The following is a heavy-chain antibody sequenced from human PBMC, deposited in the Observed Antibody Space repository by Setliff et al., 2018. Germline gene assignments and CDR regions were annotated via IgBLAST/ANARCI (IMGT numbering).Heavy chain of an antibody. D-gene: IGHD2-2*02. CDR1: GVSITSHY. Sequence: SETLSLTCTVSGVSITSHYWSWIRQHPGKGLEWIGYIYYSGSTSYYNPSLQSRVTISVDTSKNQFSLSLSSVTAADTAVYYCARVSGFLYVDVWGKGTTVTVSS. CDR2: IYYSGSTS. V-gene: IGHV4-59*08. J-gene: IGHJ6*04. CDR3: ARVSGFLYVDV.